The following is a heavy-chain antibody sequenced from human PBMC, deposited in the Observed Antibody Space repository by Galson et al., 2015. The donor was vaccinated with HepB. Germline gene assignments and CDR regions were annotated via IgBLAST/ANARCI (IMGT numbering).Heavy chain of an antibody. CDR3: ARGGVVVPVDDWRSAWWYFDY. V-gene: IGHV1-46*01. CDR2: INPSGGST. D-gene: IGHD2-2*01. CDR1: GYTFTSYY. Sequence: SVKVSCKASGYTFTSYYMHWVRQAPGQGLEWMGIINPSGGSTSYAQKFQGRVTMTRDTSTSTVYMELSSLRSEDTAVYYCARGGVVVPVDDWRSAWWYFDYWGQGTLVTVSS. J-gene: IGHJ4*02.